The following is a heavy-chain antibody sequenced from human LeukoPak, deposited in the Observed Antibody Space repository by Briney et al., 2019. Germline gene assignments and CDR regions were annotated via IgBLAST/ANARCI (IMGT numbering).Heavy chain of an antibody. CDR1: GYTFTCYY. J-gene: IGHJ4*02. CDR3: ASTYCSGGSCYFLDY. V-gene: IGHV1-2*02. D-gene: IGHD2-15*01. CDR2: INPNSGGT. Sequence: ASVKVSCKASGYTFTCYYMHWVRQAPGQGLEWMGWINPNSGGTNYAQKFQGRVTMTRDTSISTAYMELSRLRSDDTAVYYCASTYCSGGSCYFLDYWGQGTLVTVSS.